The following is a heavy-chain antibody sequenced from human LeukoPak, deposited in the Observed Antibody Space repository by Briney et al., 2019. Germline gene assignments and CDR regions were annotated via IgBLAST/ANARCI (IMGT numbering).Heavy chain of an antibody. J-gene: IGHJ4*02. D-gene: IGHD3-22*01. V-gene: IGHV3-11*05. CDR2: ISSSSSST. CDR3: ARDFIHRSGEANY. CDR1: GFTFSDYY. Sequence: PGGSLRLSCVASGFTFSDYYMSWIRQAPGKGLESISYISSSSSSTNYADSVKGRFTISRDTPKNSLYLLMNSLRAEDTAMYYCARDFIHRSGEANYWGQGTLVTVSS.